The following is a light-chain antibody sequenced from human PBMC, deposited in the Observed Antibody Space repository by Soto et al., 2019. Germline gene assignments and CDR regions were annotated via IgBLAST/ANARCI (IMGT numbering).Light chain of an antibody. CDR1: QSVGTY. Sequence: EIVLTQSPAILSLSPGERATLSCRASQSVGTYLDWYQQKLGQAPRLLIYDASNRATGIPARFSGSGSGTDFTLTISSLEPDDVAVYYCQQRVNWLTFGGGTKVEL. V-gene: IGKV3-11*01. CDR3: QQRVNWLT. J-gene: IGKJ4*01. CDR2: DAS.